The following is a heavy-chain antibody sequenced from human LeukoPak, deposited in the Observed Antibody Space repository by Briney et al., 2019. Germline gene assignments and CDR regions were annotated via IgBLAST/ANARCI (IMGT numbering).Heavy chain of an antibody. D-gene: IGHD6-13*01. CDR2: IFNTGST. V-gene: IGHV4-4*07. CDR3: VSGHPDSSSWYLDS. Sequence: PSETLSLTCTVSGGSMSSNYWSWIRQPAGKGLEWIGRIFNTGSTNYNPSLKSRVTMSVDTSKDQFSLKLSSVTAADTAVYYCVSGHPDSSSWYLDSWGQGTLVTVSS. J-gene: IGHJ4*02. CDR1: GGSMSSNY.